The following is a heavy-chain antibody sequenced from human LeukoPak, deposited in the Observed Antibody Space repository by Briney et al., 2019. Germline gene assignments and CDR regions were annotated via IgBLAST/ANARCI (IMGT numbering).Heavy chain of an antibody. Sequence: GASVKVSCKASGGTFSSYAISWVRQAPGQGLEWMGGIIPIFGTTNYAQKFQGRVTITADESTSTACMELSSLRSEDTAVYYCARSHYSSYWDNGPHYYYYYMDVWGKGTTATVSS. CDR3: ARSHYSSYWDNGPHYYYYYMDV. J-gene: IGHJ6*03. CDR1: GGTFSSYA. D-gene: IGHD6-6*01. V-gene: IGHV1-69*13. CDR2: IIPIFGTT.